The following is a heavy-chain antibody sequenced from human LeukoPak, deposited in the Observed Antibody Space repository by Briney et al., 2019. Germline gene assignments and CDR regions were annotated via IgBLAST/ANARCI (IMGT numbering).Heavy chain of an antibody. Sequence: GGSLRLSCAASGFTFSSYSMNWVRQAPGKGLEWVSYISSSSSTTYYADSVKGRFTISRDNAKNTLYLQMNSLRAEDTAVYYCARVNDILTGYYLGGAFDPWGQGTLVTVSS. CDR3: ARVNDILTGYYLGGAFDP. D-gene: IGHD3-9*01. J-gene: IGHJ5*02. V-gene: IGHV3-48*04. CDR2: ISSSSSTT. CDR1: GFTFSSYS.